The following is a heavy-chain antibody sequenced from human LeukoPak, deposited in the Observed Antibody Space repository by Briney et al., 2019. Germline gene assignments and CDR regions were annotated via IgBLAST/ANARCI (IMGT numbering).Heavy chain of an antibody. V-gene: IGHV3-66*01. CDR2: IYSRGRT. Sequence: GGSLRLSYAASGFTVSSNYMSWVRQAPGQGLEWVSGIYSRGRTYYSASVKGRFTISRDSSKNTLYLQMNSLRAEDTAVYYCARDGSPYCSSNSCYAHWGQGTLVTVSS. D-gene: IGHD2-2*01. CDR3: ARDGSPYCSSNSCYAH. CDR1: GFTVSSNY. J-gene: IGHJ4*02.